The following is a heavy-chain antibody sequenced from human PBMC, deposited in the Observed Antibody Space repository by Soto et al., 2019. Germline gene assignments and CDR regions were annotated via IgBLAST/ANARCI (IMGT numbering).Heavy chain of an antibody. Sequence: GGSLRLSCAASGFTFSSCAMGWVRQAPGKGLEWVSDIIDSGGSTYYADSVKGRFTISRDNSKSTLYLQMNSLRAEDTALYYCAKPLTTGYYFPFDYWGQGTLVTVSS. CDR2: IIDSGGST. V-gene: IGHV3-23*01. D-gene: IGHD3-9*01. J-gene: IGHJ4*02. CDR1: GFTFSSCA. CDR3: AKPLTTGYYFPFDY.